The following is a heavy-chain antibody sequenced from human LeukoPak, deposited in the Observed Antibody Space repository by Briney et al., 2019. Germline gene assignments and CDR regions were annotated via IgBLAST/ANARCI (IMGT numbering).Heavy chain of an antibody. Sequence: SETLSLTCTVSGGSISSDNYQWSWIRQPPGKGLEWIGYINYSGSTYYSPSLKSRVTISVDTSKNQFFLKLSSVTAADTAVYYCARFGSGSTWFDPWGQGTLVTVSS. CDR2: INYSGST. CDR1: GGSISSDNYQ. D-gene: IGHD3-10*01. V-gene: IGHV4-30-4*01. J-gene: IGHJ5*02. CDR3: ARFGSGSTWFDP.